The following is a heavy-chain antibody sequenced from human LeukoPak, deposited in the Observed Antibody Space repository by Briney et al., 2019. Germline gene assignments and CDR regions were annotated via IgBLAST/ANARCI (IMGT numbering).Heavy chain of an antibody. CDR2: ISAYNGNT. Sequence: RASVKVSCKASGYTFTSYGISWVRQAPGQGLEWMGWISAYNGNTNYAQKLQGRVTMTTDTSTSTAYMELRSLRSDDTAVYYCAIVYVVVVTATLNWFDPWGQGTLVTVSS. CDR1: GYTFTSYG. CDR3: AIVYVVVVTATLNWFDP. V-gene: IGHV1-18*01. J-gene: IGHJ5*02. D-gene: IGHD2-21*02.